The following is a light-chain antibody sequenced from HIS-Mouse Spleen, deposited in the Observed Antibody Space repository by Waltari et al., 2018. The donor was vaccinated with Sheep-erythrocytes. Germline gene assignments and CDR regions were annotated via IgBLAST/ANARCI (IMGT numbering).Light chain of an antibody. CDR2: EGS. Sequence: QSALTQPASVSGSPGQSITISCTGTSSDFASYNLVSWYQQHPGKAPKLMIYEGSKRPSGVSNRFSGSKSGNTASLTISGLQAEDEADYYCCSYAGSSTWVFGGGTKLTVL. J-gene: IGLJ3*02. CDR3: CSYAGSSTWV. CDR1: SSDFASYNL. V-gene: IGLV2-23*01.